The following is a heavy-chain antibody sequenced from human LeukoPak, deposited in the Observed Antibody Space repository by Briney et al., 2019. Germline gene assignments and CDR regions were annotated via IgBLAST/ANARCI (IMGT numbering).Heavy chain of an antibody. J-gene: IGHJ4*02. V-gene: IGHV4-39*07. CDR1: GGSITSTTYY. Sequence: SETLSLTCTVSGGSITSTTYYWGWIRQPPGKGLEWIGSIYHSGSTYNSPSLKSRVTISVDTSKNQFSLKLSSVTAADTAVYYCARLSIAAAGTPDYWGQGTQITVSS. CDR3: ARLSIAAAGTPDY. D-gene: IGHD6-13*01. CDR2: IYHSGST.